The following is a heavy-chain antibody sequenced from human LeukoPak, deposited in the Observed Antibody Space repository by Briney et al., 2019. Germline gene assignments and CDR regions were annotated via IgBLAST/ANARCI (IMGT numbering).Heavy chain of an antibody. CDR3: ARTYDFGRGPPGDAFDN. Sequence: GGSLRLSCAASGFTFTIFGLNWVRQAPGKGPEWVSHIDARSGITYYADSVQGRFTLSRDNARESVFLQMDSLRVDDTAVYYCARTYDFGRGPPGDAFDNWGPGTWVIVSS. CDR2: IDARSGIT. CDR1: GFTFTIFG. D-gene: IGHD3-3*01. V-gene: IGHV3-48*01. J-gene: IGHJ3*02.